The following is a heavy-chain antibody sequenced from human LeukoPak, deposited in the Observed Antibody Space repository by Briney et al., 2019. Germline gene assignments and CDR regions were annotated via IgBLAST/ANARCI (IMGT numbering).Heavy chain of an antibody. Sequence: GGSLRLSCAASGFTFDDYAMHWVRQVPGKGLEWVSGISWNSGSIAYADSVKGRFTISRDNAKNSLYLQMNSLRAEDMAFYYCAKSSRHQLPYGSFDYWGQGSLVTVSS. D-gene: IGHD2-2*02. CDR2: ISWNSGSI. V-gene: IGHV3-9*03. CDR3: AKSSRHQLPYGSFDY. CDR1: GFTFDDYA. J-gene: IGHJ4*02.